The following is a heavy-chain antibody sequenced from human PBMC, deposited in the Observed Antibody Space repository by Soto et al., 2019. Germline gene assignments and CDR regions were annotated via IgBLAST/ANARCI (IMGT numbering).Heavy chain of an antibody. Sequence: GGSLRLSCAASGFTFSSYGMHWVRQAPGKGLEWVAVISYDGSNKYYADSVKGRFTISRDNSKNTLYLQMNSLRAEDTAVYYCAKAPDVITAWGQGTLVTVSS. V-gene: IGHV3-30*18. CDR1: GFTFSSYG. D-gene: IGHD2-21*01. CDR2: ISYDGSNK. CDR3: AKAPDVITA. J-gene: IGHJ5*02.